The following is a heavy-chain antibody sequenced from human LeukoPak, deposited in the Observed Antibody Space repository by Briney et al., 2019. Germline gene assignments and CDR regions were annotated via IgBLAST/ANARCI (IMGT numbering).Heavy chain of an antibody. CDR3: ARFGRIAAAGTGYYYYMDV. Sequence: SETLSLTCAVYGGSFSGYYWSWIRQPPGKGLEWIGEINHSGSTNHNPSLKSRVTISVDTSKNQFSLKLSSVTAADTAVYYCARFGRIAAAGTGYYYYMDVWGKGTTVTASS. CDR2: INHSGST. CDR1: GGSFSGYY. V-gene: IGHV4-34*01. D-gene: IGHD6-13*01. J-gene: IGHJ6*03.